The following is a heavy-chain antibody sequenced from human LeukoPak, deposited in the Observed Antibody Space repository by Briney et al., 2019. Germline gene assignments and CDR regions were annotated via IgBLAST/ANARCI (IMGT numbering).Heavy chain of an antibody. V-gene: IGHV3-9*01. J-gene: IGHJ4*02. D-gene: IGHD3-22*01. CDR3: AKVSTHYYDSSWGFDY. CDR2: ISWNSGSI. CDR1: GFTFDDYA. Sequence: PGGSLRLSCAASGFTFDDYAMHWVRQAPGKGLEWVSGISWNSGSIGYADSVKGRFTISRDNAKNSLYLQMNSLRAEDTALYYCAKVSTHYYDSSWGFDYWGQGTLVTASS.